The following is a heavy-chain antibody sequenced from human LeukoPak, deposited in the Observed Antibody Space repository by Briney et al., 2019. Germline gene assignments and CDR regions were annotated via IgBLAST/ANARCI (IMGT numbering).Heavy chain of an antibody. J-gene: IGHJ4*02. V-gene: IGHV3-30*18. CDR2: ISYDGSNK. Sequence: PGGSLRLSCXASGFTFSSYGMHWVRQAPGKGLEWVAVISYDGSNKYYADSVKGRFTISRDNSKNTLYLQMNSLRAEDTAVYYCAKGLGWLQPFDYXGQGXXV. CDR3: AKGLGWLQPFDY. CDR1: GFTFSSYG. D-gene: IGHD5-24*01.